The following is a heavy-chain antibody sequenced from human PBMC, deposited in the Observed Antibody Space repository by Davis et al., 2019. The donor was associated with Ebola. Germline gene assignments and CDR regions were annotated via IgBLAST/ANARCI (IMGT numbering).Heavy chain of an antibody. V-gene: IGHV4-59*08. CDR1: GGSISSYY. CDR3: ARAQFPTTSDH. D-gene: IGHD1-1*01. Sequence: SETLSLTCSVSGGSISSYYWSWLRHPPGHGLEWIGYIYYSGSTNYNPSLKSRVTISVDTSKNQFSLTLSSVTAADTAMYYCARAQFPTTSDHWGQGTLVTVSS. CDR2: IYYSGST. J-gene: IGHJ4*02.